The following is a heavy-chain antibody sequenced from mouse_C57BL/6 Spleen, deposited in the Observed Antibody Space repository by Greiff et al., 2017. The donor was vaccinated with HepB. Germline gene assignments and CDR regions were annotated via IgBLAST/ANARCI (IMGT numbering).Heavy chain of an antibody. Sequence: VKLMESGAELVRPGASVTLSCKASGYTFTDYEMHWVKQTPVHGLEWIGAIDPETGGTAYNQKFKGKAILTADKSSSTAYMELRSLTSEDSAVYYCTKRDWYFDVWGTGTTVTVSS. CDR1: GYTFTDYE. CDR3: TKRDWYFDV. J-gene: IGHJ1*03. CDR2: IDPETGGT. V-gene: IGHV1-15*01.